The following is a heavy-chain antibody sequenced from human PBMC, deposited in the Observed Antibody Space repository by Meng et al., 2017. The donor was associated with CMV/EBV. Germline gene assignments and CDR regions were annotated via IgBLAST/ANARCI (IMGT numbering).Heavy chain of an antibody. CDR3: AKRPFSYSSSPY. CDR1: GFTFSSYA. V-gene: IGHV3-23*01. CDR2: ISGSGGST. J-gene: IGHJ4*02. Sequence: GGSLRLSCAASGFTFSSYAMSWVRQAPGKGLEWVSAISGSGGSTYYADSVKGRFTISRDKSKSTLYLQMNSLRAEDTAVYYCAKRPFSYSSSPYWGQGTLVTVSS. D-gene: IGHD6-6*01.